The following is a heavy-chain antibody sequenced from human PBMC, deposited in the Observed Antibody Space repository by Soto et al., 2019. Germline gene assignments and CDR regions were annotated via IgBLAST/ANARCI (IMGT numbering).Heavy chain of an antibody. CDR3: TRFSSTSGRKFAYYMDV. V-gene: IGHV1-18*01. CDR2: ISAYNGNT. J-gene: IGHJ6*03. Sequence: QVQLVQSGAEVKKPGASVKVSCKASGYTFTSYGISWVRQAPGQGLEWMGWISAYNGNTNYAQKLQGRVTMTTDTSTSTAYMELRSLRSDVTTVYYCTRFSSTSGRKFAYYMDVWGKGTTVTVSS. CDR1: GYTFTSYG. D-gene: IGHD2-2*01.